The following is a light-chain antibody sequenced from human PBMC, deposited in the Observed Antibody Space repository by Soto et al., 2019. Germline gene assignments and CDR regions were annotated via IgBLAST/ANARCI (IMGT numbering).Light chain of an antibody. CDR1: QSLTSY. J-gene: IGKJ1*01. V-gene: IGKV3-15*01. CDR3: QQYNSYS. CDR2: GIS. Sequence: EIVMTQSPATLSVSPGETATLSCRASQSLTSYLAWYQQKPDQAPRLLIYGISTRATDIPARFSGSGSGTEFTLTISSLQPDDFATYYCQQYNSYSFGQGTKVDI.